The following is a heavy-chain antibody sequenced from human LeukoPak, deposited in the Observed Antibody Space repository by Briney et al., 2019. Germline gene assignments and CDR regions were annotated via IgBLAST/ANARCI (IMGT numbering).Heavy chain of an antibody. J-gene: IGHJ3*02. CDR3: ARDRIRDYYGSGHAFDI. D-gene: IGHD3-10*01. CDR2: ISYDGSNK. CDR1: GFTFSSYA. V-gene: IGHV3-30-3*01. Sequence: GGSLRLSCAASGFTFSSYAMHWVRQAPGKGLDWVAVISYDGSNKYYADSVKGRFTISRDNSKNTLYLQMNSLRAEDTAVYYCARDRIRDYYGSGHAFDIWGQGTMVTVSS.